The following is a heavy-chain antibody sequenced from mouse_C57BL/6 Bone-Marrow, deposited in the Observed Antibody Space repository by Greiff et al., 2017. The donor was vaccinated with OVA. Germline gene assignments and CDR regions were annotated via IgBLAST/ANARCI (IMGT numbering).Heavy chain of an antibody. CDR2: IDPETGGT. J-gene: IGHJ4*01. Sequence: VQLQQSGAELVRPGASVTLSCKASGYTFTDYEMHWVKQTPVHGLEWIGAIDPETGGTAYNQKFKGKAILTADKSSRHAYMELRSLTSEDSAVYYCTRGYSNNYAMGYWGQGTSVTVSS. D-gene: IGHD2-5*01. CDR3: TRGYSNNYAMGY. CDR1: GYTFTDYE. V-gene: IGHV1-15*01.